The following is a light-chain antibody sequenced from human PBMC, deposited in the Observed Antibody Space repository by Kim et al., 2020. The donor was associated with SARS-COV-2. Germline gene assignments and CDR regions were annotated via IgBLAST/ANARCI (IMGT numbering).Light chain of an antibody. CDR3: QSYDSSNHWV. J-gene: IGLJ3*02. Sequence: NFMLTQPNSVSESPGKTVTISCTRSSGSIASNHVQWYQQRPGSAPTILIYEDNKRPSGVPDRFSGSIDSSSNSASLTISGLKTEDEADYYCQSYDSSNHWVFGGGTQLTVL. CDR1: SGSIASNH. V-gene: IGLV6-57*03. CDR2: EDN.